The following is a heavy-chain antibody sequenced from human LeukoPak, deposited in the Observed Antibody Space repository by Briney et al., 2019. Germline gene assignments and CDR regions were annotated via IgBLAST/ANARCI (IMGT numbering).Heavy chain of an antibody. Sequence: PSETLSLTCTVSGYSISSGYYWGWIRQPPGKGLEWIGSIYYSGSTYYNPSLKSRVTISVDTSKNQFSLKLSSVTAADTAVYYCARDPYVDAFDIWGQGTMVTVSS. CDR2: IYYSGST. CDR1: GYSISSGYY. D-gene: IGHD3-10*02. V-gene: IGHV4-38-2*02. CDR3: ARDPYVDAFDI. J-gene: IGHJ3*02.